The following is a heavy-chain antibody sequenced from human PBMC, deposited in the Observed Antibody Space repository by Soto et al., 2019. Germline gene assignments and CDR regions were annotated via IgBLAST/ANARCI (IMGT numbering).Heavy chain of an antibody. CDR1: GLTFSSYA. D-gene: IGHD3-10*01. CDR3: VRGRYGSEIH. J-gene: IGHJ4*02. CDR2: ISGSGGST. V-gene: IGHV3-23*01. Sequence: PGGSLRLSFAASGLTFSSYAMSWVRQAPGKGLEWVSVISGSGGSTYYAASVKGRFTISTHSSQNTLFLQMNSLRTEDTATYYCVRGRYGSEIHWGQGTKVTVSS.